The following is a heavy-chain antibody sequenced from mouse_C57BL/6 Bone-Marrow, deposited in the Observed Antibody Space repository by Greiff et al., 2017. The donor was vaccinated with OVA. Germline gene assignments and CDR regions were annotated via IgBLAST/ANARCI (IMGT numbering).Heavy chain of an antibody. J-gene: IGHJ3*01. CDR3: ANTATAY. Sequence: EVNVVESGGGLVQPGGSRKLSCAASGFTFSSFGMHWVRQAPEKGLEWVAYISSGSSTIYYADTVKGRFTISRDNPKNTLFLQMTSLRSEDTAMYYCANTATAYWGQGTLVTVSA. D-gene: IGHD1-2*01. CDR1: GFTFSSFG. CDR2: ISSGSSTI. V-gene: IGHV5-17*02.